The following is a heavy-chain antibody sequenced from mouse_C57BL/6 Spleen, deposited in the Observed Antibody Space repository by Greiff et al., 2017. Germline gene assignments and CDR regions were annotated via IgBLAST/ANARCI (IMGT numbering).Heavy chain of an antibody. V-gene: IGHV1-74*01. Sequence: VKLMESGAELVKPGASVKVSCKASGYTFTSYWMHWVQQRPGQGLEWIGRIHPSGSDTNYHHTFKGKATLTVDKSSSTAYMQLSSLTSEDSAVXCCAKPYYYERFAYWGQGTLVTVSA. CDR2: IHPSGSDT. CDR3: AKPYYYERFAY. CDR1: GYTFTSYW. D-gene: IGHD1-1*01. J-gene: IGHJ3*01.